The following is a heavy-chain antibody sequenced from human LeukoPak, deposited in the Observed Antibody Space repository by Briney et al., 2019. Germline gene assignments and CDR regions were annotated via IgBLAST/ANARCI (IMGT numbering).Heavy chain of an antibody. Sequence: SETLSLTCTVSGGSISSYYWSWIRQPPGKGLEGIGYIYYSGSTNYNPSLKSRVTISVDTSKNQFSLKLSSVTAADTAVYYCARDSLYYDSSGFDAFDIWGQGTMVTVSS. V-gene: IGHV4-59*01. CDR3: ARDSLYYDSSGFDAFDI. CDR1: GGSISSYY. CDR2: IYYSGST. D-gene: IGHD3-22*01. J-gene: IGHJ3*02.